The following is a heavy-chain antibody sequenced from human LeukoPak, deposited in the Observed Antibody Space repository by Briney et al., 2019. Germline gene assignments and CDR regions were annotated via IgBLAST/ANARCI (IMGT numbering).Heavy chain of an antibody. Sequence: RESGPALVKPTQTLTLTCTFSGFSLSTSGMCVSWIRQPPGKALEWLARIDWDDDKYYSTSLKTRLTISKDTSKNQVVLTMTNMDPVDTATYYCAHRATFLTPYAFDIWGQGTMVTVSS. D-gene: IGHD2-15*01. CDR1: GFSLSTSGMC. CDR2: IDWDDDK. CDR3: AHRATFLTPYAFDI. J-gene: IGHJ3*02. V-gene: IGHV2-70*11.